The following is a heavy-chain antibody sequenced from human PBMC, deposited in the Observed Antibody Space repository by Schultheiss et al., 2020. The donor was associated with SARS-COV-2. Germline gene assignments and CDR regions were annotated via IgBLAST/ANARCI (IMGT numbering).Heavy chain of an antibody. J-gene: IGHJ6*02. D-gene: IGHD3-22*01. Sequence: GGSLRLSCAASGFTFSDYYMSWIRQAPGKGLEWVAVISYDGSNKYYADSVKGRFTISRDNAKNSLYLQMNSLRAEDTAVYYCARDEVSGYYYYYYGMDVWGQGTTVTVSS. CDR2: ISYDGSNK. CDR3: ARDEVSGYYYYYYGMDV. V-gene: IGHV3-30*03. CDR1: GFTFSDYY.